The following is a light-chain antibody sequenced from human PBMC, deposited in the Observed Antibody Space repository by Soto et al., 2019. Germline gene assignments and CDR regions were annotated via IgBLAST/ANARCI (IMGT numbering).Light chain of an antibody. V-gene: IGKV3-20*01. CDR3: QPYGSSSWT. CDR1: QSVSSSY. Sequence: EIVLTQSPGTLSLSPGERATLSCRASQSVSSSYLAWYQQKPGQAPRLLIYGASSRATGIPDRFSGSGYGTDFTLTISRLEPEDFAVYYCQPYGSSSWTFGQGTKVEIK. J-gene: IGKJ1*01. CDR2: GAS.